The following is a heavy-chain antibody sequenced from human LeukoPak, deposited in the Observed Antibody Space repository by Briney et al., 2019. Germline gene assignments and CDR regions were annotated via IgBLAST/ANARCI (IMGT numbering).Heavy chain of an antibody. D-gene: IGHD1-1*01. CDR2: IHHSGST. J-gene: IGHJ5*02. Sequence: PSETLSLTCTVSGYFISSGYYWGWIRQPPGKGLQWIGSIHHSGSTYYNPSLKSRVTISVDTSKNQFSLKLGSVTAADTAVYFCARVPGGALNWFDPWGQGTLVTVSS. CDR1: GYFISSGYY. CDR3: ARVPGGALNWFDP. V-gene: IGHV4-38-2*02.